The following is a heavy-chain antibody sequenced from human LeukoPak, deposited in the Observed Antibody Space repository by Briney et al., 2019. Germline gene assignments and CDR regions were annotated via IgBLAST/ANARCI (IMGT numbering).Heavy chain of an antibody. CDR3: ARGNSSGYYYELGYYFDF. Sequence: GGSLRLSCTASGSTLRNNIMTWVRQAPGKGLEWVSSLSFIDDSIYYADSVKGRFIISRDRSKNTLTLQMYGLRADDTAVYYCARGNSSGYYYELGYYFDFWGQGALVTVSS. V-gene: IGHV3-23*01. J-gene: IGHJ4*02. CDR2: LSFIDDSI. CDR1: GSTLRNNI. D-gene: IGHD3-22*01.